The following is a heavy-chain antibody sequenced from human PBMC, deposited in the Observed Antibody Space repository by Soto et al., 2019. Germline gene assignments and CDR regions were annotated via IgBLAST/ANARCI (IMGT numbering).Heavy chain of an antibody. CDR2: ISGYNGNT. V-gene: IGHV1-18*01. CDR3: ARDLGGQIVDY. J-gene: IGHJ4*02. CDR1: GYTFTSYG. D-gene: IGHD1-26*01. Sequence: QVQLVQSGAEVKKPGASVKVSCKASGYTFTSYGISWVRQAPGQGLEWMGWISGYNGNTKYAQKLQGRVTMTTDTSTSTAYMERRSLRADDTAGYYWARDLGGQIVDYWGQGTLVTVSS.